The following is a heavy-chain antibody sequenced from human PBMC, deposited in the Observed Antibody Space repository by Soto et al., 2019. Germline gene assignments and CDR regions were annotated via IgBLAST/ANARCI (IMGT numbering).Heavy chain of an antibody. Sequence: EVQLLESGGGLVRPGGSLRLSCAASGFTFSSYALSWVRQAPGKGLEWVSIISGSGGSTFYTDSVKGRCTISRDNSKNTLYLQMNNLRAEDTAVYYCAKHFDNGCPDYWGQGTLVTVSS. CDR3: AKHFDNGCPDY. D-gene: IGHD6-19*01. V-gene: IGHV3-23*01. CDR1: GFTFSSYA. CDR2: ISGSGGST. J-gene: IGHJ4*02.